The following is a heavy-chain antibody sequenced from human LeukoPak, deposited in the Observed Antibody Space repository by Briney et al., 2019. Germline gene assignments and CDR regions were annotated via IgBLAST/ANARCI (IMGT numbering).Heavy chain of an antibody. V-gene: IGHV3-53*01. CDR1: GFTCSNNY. CDR3: IVFGDSNH. CDR2: IHSSGGT. D-gene: IGHD4-17*01. J-gene: IGHJ5*02. Sequence: GGSLRLSCAASGFTCSNNYMSWVRQAPGKGLEWVSAIHSSGGTYYADSVKGRFTISRDTSKNTLYLQINSLRVEDTAVYYCIVFGDSNHWGQGTLVTVSS.